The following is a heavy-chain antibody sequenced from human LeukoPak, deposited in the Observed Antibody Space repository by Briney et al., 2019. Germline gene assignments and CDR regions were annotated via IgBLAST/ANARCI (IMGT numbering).Heavy chain of an antibody. V-gene: IGHV1-69*04. CDR2: IIPILGIA. D-gene: IGHD3-22*01. J-gene: IGHJ4*02. CDR3: ARSAQGGYPSDY. Sequence: ASVKVSCKASGGTFSSYAISWVRQAPGQGLEWMGRIIPILGIANYAQKFQGRVTITADKSTSTAYMELSSLRSEDTAVYYCARSAQGGYPSDYWGQGTLVTVSS. CDR1: GGTFSSYA.